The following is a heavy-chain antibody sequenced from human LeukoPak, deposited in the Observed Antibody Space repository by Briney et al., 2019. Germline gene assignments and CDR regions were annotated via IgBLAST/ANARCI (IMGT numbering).Heavy chain of an antibody. Sequence: TGGSLRLSCAASGFTVSSNYMSWVRQAPGKGLEWVSVIYSGGSTYYADSEKGRFTISRDNSKNTLYLQMNSLRAEDTAVYYCARADHYYYYYMDVWGKGTTVTISS. CDR3: ARADHYYYYYMDV. V-gene: IGHV3-53*01. CDR2: IYSGGST. CDR1: GFTVSSNY. J-gene: IGHJ6*03.